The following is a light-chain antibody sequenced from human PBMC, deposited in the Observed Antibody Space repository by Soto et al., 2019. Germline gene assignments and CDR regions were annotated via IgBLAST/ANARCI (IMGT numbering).Light chain of an antibody. V-gene: IGKV3-11*01. Sequence: EIVLTQSPATLSLSPGERATPSCRASQSVSNFLAWYQQKPGQAPRLLIYGASSRATGIPDRFSGSGSGTDFTLTISSLEPEDFAVYYCQQRSNWPPTFGQGTRLEIK. CDR2: GAS. J-gene: IGKJ5*01. CDR1: QSVSNF. CDR3: QQRSNWPPT.